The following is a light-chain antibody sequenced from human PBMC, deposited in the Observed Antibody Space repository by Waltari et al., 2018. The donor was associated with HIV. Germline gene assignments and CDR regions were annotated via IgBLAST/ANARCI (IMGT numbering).Light chain of an antibody. CDR3: SSYTSFKTVV. J-gene: IGLJ3*02. CDR1: NSDLGAYNF. Sequence: QSALTQPASVSGSPGQSLTISCTGTNSDLGAYNFVSWYQQHPYQAPRRILLGVTRLPAGISSRFSGLKSGNTASLTIFGLQDEDEADYYCSSYTSFKTVVFGGGTKLTVL. V-gene: IGLV2-14*01. CDR2: GVT.